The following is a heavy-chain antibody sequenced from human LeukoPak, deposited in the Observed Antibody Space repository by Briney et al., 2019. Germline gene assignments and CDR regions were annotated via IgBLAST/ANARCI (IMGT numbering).Heavy chain of an antibody. Sequence: ASVKVSCKASGYTFTGYYMHWVRQAPGQGLEWMGWINPNSGGTNYAQKFQGRVTMTRDTSISTAYMELSRLRSDDTAVYYCARLDMNSSWSYFDSWGRGTLVTVSS. CDR1: GYTFTGYY. V-gene: IGHV1-2*02. J-gene: IGHJ4*02. CDR2: INPNSGGT. D-gene: IGHD6-13*01. CDR3: ARLDMNSSWSYFDS.